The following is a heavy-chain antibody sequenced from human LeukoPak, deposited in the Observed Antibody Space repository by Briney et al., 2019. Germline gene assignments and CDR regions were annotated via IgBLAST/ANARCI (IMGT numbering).Heavy chain of an antibody. CDR3: ARVMSDITMTVRRWFDP. V-gene: IGHV1-2*02. CDR2: INPNSGGT. Sequence: ASVKVSCKASGYTFTGYYMHWVRQAPGQGLEWMGWINPNSGGTNYAQKFRGRVTMTRDTSISTAYMELSRLRSDDTAVYYCARVMSDITMTVRRWFDPWGQGTLVTVSS. CDR1: GYTFTGYY. D-gene: IGHD3-22*01. J-gene: IGHJ5*02.